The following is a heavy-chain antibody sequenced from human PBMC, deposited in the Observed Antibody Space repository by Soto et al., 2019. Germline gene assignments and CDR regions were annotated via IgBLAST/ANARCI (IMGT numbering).Heavy chain of an antibody. D-gene: IGHD2-15*01. CDR2: IYYSGST. Sequence: QVQLQESGPGLVKPSETLSLTCTVSGGSVSSGSYYWSWIRQPPGKGLEWIGYIYYSGSTNYNPSLQRRVTISVDTSKNQFSLKLSSVTAADTAVYYCARAQVFAVAAYNWFDPWGQGTLVTVSS. CDR3: ARAQVFAVAAYNWFDP. V-gene: IGHV4-61*01. J-gene: IGHJ5*02. CDR1: GGSVSSGSYY.